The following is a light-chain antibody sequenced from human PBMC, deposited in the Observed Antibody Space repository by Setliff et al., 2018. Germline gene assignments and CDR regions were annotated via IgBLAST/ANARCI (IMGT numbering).Light chain of an antibody. CDR1: SSDVGGYNS. V-gene: IGLV2-14*01. J-gene: IGLJ2*01. CDR3: SSYTSSTTLV. CDR2: DVT. Sequence: QSALTQPPSASGSPGQSITISCTGTSSDVGGYNSVSWYQQHPDKAPKPIIYDVTTRPSGVSNRFSGSKSGNTASLTISGLQAEDEADYYCSSYTSSTTLVFGGGTKVTVL.